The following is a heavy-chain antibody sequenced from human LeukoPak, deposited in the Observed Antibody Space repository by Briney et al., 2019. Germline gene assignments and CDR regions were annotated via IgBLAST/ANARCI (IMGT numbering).Heavy chain of an antibody. CDR3: AKSQYYDILTGYYKDAFDI. J-gene: IGHJ3*02. V-gene: IGHV3-48*01. D-gene: IGHD3-9*01. CDR2: ISSDSSTI. Sequence: GGSLRLSCAASGFTFSSYGMNWVRQAPGKGLEWVSYISSDSSTIYYADSVKGRFTISRDNAKNSLYLQMNSLRAEDTAVYYCAKSQYYDILTGYYKDAFDIWGQGTMVTVSS. CDR1: GFTFSSYG.